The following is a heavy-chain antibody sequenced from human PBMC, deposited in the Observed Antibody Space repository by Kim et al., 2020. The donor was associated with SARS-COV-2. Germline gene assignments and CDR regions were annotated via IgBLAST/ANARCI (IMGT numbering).Heavy chain of an antibody. CDR3: AARIAVAGTWYFQH. CDR1: GFTFRSYW. Sequence: GGSLRLSCAASGFTFRSYWMHWVRQAPGKGLVCVSRISTDGSTTSYADSVKGRFTISRDNAKNTLYLQMNSLRAEDTAVYYCAARIAVAGTWYFQHWGQGTLVIVSS. CDR2: ISTDGSTT. D-gene: IGHD6-19*01. V-gene: IGHV3-74*01. J-gene: IGHJ1*01.